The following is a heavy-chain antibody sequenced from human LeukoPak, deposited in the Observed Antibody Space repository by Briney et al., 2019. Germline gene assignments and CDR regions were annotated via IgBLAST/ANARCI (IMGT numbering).Heavy chain of an antibody. CDR3: ARDLVVVAATDY. Sequence: GRSLRLSCVASGFRFDDYNMHWVRQGPGKGLEWVSSISSSSSYIYYADSVKGRFTISRDNAKNSLYLQMNSLRAEDTAVYYCARDLVVVAATDYWGQGTLVSVSS. CDR1: GFRFDDYN. D-gene: IGHD2-15*01. J-gene: IGHJ4*02. V-gene: IGHV3-21*01. CDR2: ISSSSSYI.